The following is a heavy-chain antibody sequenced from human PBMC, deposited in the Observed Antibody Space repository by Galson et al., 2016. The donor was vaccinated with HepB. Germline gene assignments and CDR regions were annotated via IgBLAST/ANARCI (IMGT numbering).Heavy chain of an antibody. CDR2: ISDNTAGT. J-gene: IGHJ6*02. V-gene: IGHV3-23*01. D-gene: IGHD2-15*01. CDR3: AKRMSYSYYYAMDI. CDR1: GFFFSNFV. Sequence: SLRLSCAASGFFFSNFVMTWVRQAPGKGLEWVSDISDNTAGTKYAGSVKGRFTISRDNSKNTVYLQMNSLRGEDTALYYCAKRMSYSYYYAMDIWGQGTLVTVSS.